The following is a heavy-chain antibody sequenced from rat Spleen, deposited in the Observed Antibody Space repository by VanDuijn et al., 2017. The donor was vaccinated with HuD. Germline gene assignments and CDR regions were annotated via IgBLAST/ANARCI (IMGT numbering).Heavy chain of an antibody. CDR3: TRGSLGANFDY. D-gene: IGHD5-1*01. V-gene: IGHV5-7*01. CDR1: GFTFSDYN. CDR2: ISYDGSST. Sequence: EVQLVESGGGLVQPGRSLKLSCAASGFTFSDYNMAWVRQAPKKGLEWVATISYDGSSTYYRDSVKGRFTISRDNAKSTLYLQMNSLRSEDTATYYCTRGSLGANFDYWGQGVMVTVSS. J-gene: IGHJ2*01.